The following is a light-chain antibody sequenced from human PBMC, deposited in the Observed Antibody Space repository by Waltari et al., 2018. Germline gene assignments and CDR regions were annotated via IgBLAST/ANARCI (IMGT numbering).Light chain of an antibody. J-gene: IGKJ1*01. Sequence: EIVMTQSPATLSVSTGGRATLSCRASQSVSSNLAWYQQKPGQAPRLLNSGASTRATGIPARFSGSWSGTDFTLTISSLQSEDFAVYYCQQYNKWPTWTFGQGTKVEIK. CDR2: GAS. CDR3: QQYNKWPTWT. V-gene: IGKV3-15*01. CDR1: QSVSSN.